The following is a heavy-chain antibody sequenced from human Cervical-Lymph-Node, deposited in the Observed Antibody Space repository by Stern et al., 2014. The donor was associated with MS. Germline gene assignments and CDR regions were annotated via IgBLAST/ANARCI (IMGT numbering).Heavy chain of an antibody. J-gene: IGHJ5*02. D-gene: IGHD6-19*01. CDR3: VAYASGDNINH. CDR1: GFTFSRNG. V-gene: IGHV3-33*01. CDR2: IWYDGRNE. Sequence: VQLVQSGGGVVQPGRSLRLSCAASGFTFSRNGMHWVRQAPGKGLEWVAVIWYDGRNENYVDSVKGRFTISRDNSKNTLYLQMNSLRVEDTAVYYCVAYASGDNINHWGQGTLVTVSS.